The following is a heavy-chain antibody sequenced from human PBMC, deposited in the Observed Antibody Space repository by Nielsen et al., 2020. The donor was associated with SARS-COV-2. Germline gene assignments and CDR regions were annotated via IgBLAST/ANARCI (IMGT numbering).Heavy chain of an antibody. V-gene: IGHV3-23*01. D-gene: IGHD1-26*01. CDR3: AKISGSQRHYFDF. CDR1: GFTLDNYA. Sequence: GESLKISCAASGFTLDNYAMTWVRQAPGKGLEWVSSIGTTGDKTFYADSVKGRFTISRDNSKNTLYLQLNSLRAEDTAVFYCAKISGSQRHYFDFWGQGALVTVSS. J-gene: IGHJ4*02. CDR2: IGTTGDKT.